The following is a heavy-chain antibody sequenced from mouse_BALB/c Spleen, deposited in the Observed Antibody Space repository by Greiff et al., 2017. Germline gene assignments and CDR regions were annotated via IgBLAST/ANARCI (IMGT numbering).Heavy chain of an antibody. Sequence: DVHLVESGPGLVKPSQSLSLTCTVTGYSITSDYAWNWIRQFPGNKLEWMGYISYSGSTSYNPSLKSRISITRDTSKNQFFLQLNSVTTEDTATYYCAREDLYDGYYLAYWGQGTLVTVSA. D-gene: IGHD2-3*01. V-gene: IGHV3-2*02. J-gene: IGHJ3*01. CDR1: GYSITSDYA. CDR2: ISYSGST. CDR3: AREDLYDGYYLAY.